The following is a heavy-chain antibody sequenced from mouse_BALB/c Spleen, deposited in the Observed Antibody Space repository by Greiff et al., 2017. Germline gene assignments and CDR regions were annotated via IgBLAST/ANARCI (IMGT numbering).Heavy chain of an antibody. V-gene: IGHV1-54*01. Sequence: VMLVESGAELVRPGTSVKVSCKASGYAFTNYLIEWVKQRPGQGLEWIGVINPGSGGTNYNEKFKGKATLTADKSSSTAYMQLSSLTSDDSAVYFCARYGARDAMDYWGQGTSVTVSS. J-gene: IGHJ4*01. CDR2: INPGSGGT. CDR1: GYAFTNYL. D-gene: IGHD1-1*01. CDR3: ARYGARDAMDY.